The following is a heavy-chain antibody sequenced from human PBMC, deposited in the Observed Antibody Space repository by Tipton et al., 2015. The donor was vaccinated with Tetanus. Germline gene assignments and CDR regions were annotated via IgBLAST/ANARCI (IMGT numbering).Heavy chain of an antibody. CDR1: GGSVRNGDYS. CDR2: VSYSGRS. J-gene: IGHJ4*02. Sequence: TLSLTCSVSGGSVRNGDYSWNWIRQPPGKGLEWLAYVSYSGRSNSNYSLKSRLSISRDTSKNQFSLRLASVTAADTAVYYCARAAGFLGLTHDFWGRGTLVSVSS. D-gene: IGHD2/OR15-2a*01. V-gene: IGHV4-61*08. CDR3: ARAAGFLGLTHDF.